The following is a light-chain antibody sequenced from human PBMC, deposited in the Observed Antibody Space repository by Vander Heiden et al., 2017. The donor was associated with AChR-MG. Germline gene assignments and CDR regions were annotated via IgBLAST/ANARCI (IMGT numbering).Light chain of an antibody. CDR3: QQSATTSFT. CDR2: EAT. CDR1: QSINSD. V-gene: IGKV1-39*01. J-gene: IGKJ3*01. Sequence: DIEMTQSPSSLSASVGDRVTITCRAGQSINSDLNWYQHKPGKAPKLLISEATTLQSGVPSRSSGSGSGTEFTLTISSLQPEDLATYYCQQSATTSFTFGHGTRVDI.